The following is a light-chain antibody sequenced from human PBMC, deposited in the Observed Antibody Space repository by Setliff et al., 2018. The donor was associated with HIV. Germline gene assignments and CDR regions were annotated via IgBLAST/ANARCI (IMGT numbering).Light chain of an antibody. J-gene: IGLJ1*01. V-gene: IGLV2-14*03. CDR2: DVN. Sequence: QSALTQPASVSGSPGRSITIPCTGTSSDVGGYNQVSWYQQHPGKAPKLMIYDVNNRPSGVSNRFSGSKSVNTASLTISGLQAEDEADYYCSSYTSSTTHVFGTGTKVTVL. CDR1: SSDVGGYNQ. CDR3: SSYTSSTTHV.